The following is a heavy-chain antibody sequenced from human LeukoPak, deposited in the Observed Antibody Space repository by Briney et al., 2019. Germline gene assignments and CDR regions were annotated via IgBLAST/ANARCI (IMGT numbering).Heavy chain of an antibody. Sequence: GGSLRLSCAASGFTFSSYSMNWVRQAPGKGLEWVSYISSSSTIYYADSVKGRFTISRDNAKNSLYLQMNSLRAEDTAVYYCARDNEGATEGGDAFDIWGQGTMVTVSS. D-gene: IGHD1-26*01. CDR2: ISSSSTI. CDR1: GFTFSSYS. J-gene: IGHJ3*02. CDR3: ARDNEGATEGGDAFDI. V-gene: IGHV3-48*01.